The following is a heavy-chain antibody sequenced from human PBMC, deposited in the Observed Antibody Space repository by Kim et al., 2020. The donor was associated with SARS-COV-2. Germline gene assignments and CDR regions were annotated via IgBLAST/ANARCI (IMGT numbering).Heavy chain of an antibody. J-gene: IGHJ3*02. Sequence: GGSLRLSCAASGFTFSSYWMHWVRQAPGKGLVWVSRISSDGSSTSYADSVKGRVTISRDTAKNTVYLQMNSLRAEDTAVYYCARGNGDYRKYASDIWGQGTMVTVSS. D-gene: IGHD4-17*01. CDR1: GFTFSSYW. V-gene: IGHV3-74*01. CDR2: ISSDGSST. CDR3: ARGNGDYRKYASDI.